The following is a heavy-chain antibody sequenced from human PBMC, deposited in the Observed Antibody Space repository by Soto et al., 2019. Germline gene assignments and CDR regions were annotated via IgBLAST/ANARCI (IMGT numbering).Heavy chain of an antibody. CDR1: GFTFSSYA. Sequence: EVQLLESGGGLVQPGGSLRLSCAASGFTFSSYAMNWVRQAPGKGLEWVSAISGSGGSTYYADSVKGRFTISRDNSKNTLYLQMNSLRAEDTAVYYCAQDRTVTPVGWFDPWGQGTLVTVSS. CDR3: AQDRTVTPVGWFDP. CDR2: ISGSGGST. D-gene: IGHD4-17*01. J-gene: IGHJ5*02. V-gene: IGHV3-23*01.